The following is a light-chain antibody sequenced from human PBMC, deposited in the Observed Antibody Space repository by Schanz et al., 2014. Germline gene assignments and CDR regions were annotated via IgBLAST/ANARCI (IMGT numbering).Light chain of an antibody. CDR3: QQYGSSPTLT. CDR1: QSVSSDY. V-gene: IGKV3-15*01. J-gene: IGKJ4*01. Sequence: DIVMTQSPATLSVAPGERASLSCWASQSVSSDYLAWYQQKPGQAPRLLIYGASSRATDIPARFSGSESGTQFTLTISSLQSEDFAVYYCQQYGSSPTLTFGGGTKVEIK. CDR2: GAS.